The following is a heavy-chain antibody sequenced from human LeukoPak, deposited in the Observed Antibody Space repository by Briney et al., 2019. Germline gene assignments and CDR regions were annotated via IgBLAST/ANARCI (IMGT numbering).Heavy chain of an antibody. D-gene: IGHD1-26*01. V-gene: IGHV1-58*02. CDR1: GFTFTSSA. CDR3: AAVVGATNAFDI. Sequence: GASVKVSCKASGFTFTSSAMQWVRQARGQRLEWIGWIVVGSGNTNYAQKFQERVTITRDMSTSTAYMEPSSLRSEDTAVYYCAAVVGATNAFDIWGQGTMVTVSS. J-gene: IGHJ3*02. CDR2: IVVGSGNT.